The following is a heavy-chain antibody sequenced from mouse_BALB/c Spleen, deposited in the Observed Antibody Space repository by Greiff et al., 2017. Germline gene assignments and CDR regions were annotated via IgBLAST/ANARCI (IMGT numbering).Heavy chain of an antibody. Sequence: EVQVVESGGGLVKPGGSLKLSCAASGFTISSYAMSWVRQSPEQRLEWVAEISSGGSYTYYPDTVTGRFTISRDNAKNTLYLEMSRLRAEDTAMYYCARGSYFDYWGQGTTLTVSS. CDR2: ISSGGSYT. J-gene: IGHJ2*01. CDR3: ARGSYFDY. CDR1: GFTISSYA. V-gene: IGHV5-9-4*01.